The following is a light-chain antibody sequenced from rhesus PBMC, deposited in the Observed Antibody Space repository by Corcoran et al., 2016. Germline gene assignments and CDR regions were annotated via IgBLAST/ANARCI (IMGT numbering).Light chain of an antibody. J-gene: IGKJ4*01. V-gene: IGKV1-46*01. Sequence: DIQMTQSPSSLSASVGDTVTITCRASQSFSSRLAWYQQKPGKAPNLLIYISSSLQSGVPSRFSGSKAVTDFTLTISSLQPEDIASYYCQQYYSYPLTFGGGTKVEIK. CDR1: QSFSSR. CDR2: ISS. CDR3: QQYYSYPLT.